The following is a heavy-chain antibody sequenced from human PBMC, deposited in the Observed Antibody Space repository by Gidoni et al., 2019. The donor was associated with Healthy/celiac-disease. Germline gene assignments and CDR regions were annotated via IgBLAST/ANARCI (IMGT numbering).Heavy chain of an antibody. V-gene: IGHV1-69*01. CDR1: GGTFSTYA. J-gene: IGHJ6*02. D-gene: IGHD2-2*01. CDR2: FIPIFGTA. Sequence: QVQLVQSGAEVKKPGSSVKVSCKASGGTFSTYAIRWVRQATGQGLGWMGGFIPIFGTANYAQKFQGRVTITAAESTSTAYMELSSLRSEDTAVYYCARTSAEGYCSSTSCPIGSSNYYYYGMDVWGQGTTVTVSS. CDR3: ARTSAEGYCSSTSCPIGSSNYYYYGMDV.